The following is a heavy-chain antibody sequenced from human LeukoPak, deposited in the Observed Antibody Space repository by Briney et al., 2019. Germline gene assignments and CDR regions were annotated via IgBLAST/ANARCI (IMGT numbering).Heavy chain of an antibody. J-gene: IGHJ4*02. V-gene: IGHV4-39*01. D-gene: IGHD2-8*01. Sequence: PSETLSLTCTVSGGSISSSSYYWGWIRQPPGKGLEWIGSIYYSGSTYYNPSLKSRVTISVDTSKNQFSLKLSSVTAADTAVYYCARRRVLMVYANFDYWGQGTLVTVSS. CDR3: ARRRVLMVYANFDY. CDR1: GGSISSSSYY. CDR2: IYYSGST.